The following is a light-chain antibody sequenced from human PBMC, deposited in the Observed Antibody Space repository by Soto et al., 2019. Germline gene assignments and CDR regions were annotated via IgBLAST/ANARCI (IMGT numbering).Light chain of an antibody. V-gene: IGLV2-8*01. CDR2: EVS. CDR3: SSYAGSARIL. CDR1: SSDVGGYNY. J-gene: IGLJ2*01. Sequence: QSALTQPPSASGSPGQSVTISCTGTSSDVGGYNYVSWYQQHPDKAPTLIIYEVSQRPSGVPDRFSGSKSGNTASLTVSWLQADDEADYYCSSYAGSARILFGGGTKLTVL.